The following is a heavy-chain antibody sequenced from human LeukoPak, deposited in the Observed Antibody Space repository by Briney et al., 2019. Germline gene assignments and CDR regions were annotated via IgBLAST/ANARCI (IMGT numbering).Heavy chain of an antibody. CDR2: ISWNSGSK. V-gene: IGHV3-9*01. CDR3: AKDTDYYAGLDA. CDR1: GFIFDDYG. D-gene: IGHD3-16*01. Sequence: GGSLRLSCIASGFIFDDYGMRWVRQGPGKGLEWVSGISWNSGSKGYADSVKGRFTISRDNAKNALYLQMNSLRTEDTALYYCAKDTDYYAGLDAWGQGTTVTVSS. J-gene: IGHJ6*02.